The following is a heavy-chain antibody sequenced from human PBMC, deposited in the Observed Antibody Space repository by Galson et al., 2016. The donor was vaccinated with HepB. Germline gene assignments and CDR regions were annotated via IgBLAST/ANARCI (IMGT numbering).Heavy chain of an antibody. CDR1: GGSISSYY. D-gene: IGHD3/OR15-3a*01. CDR3: VRSQVRFLDWLSPLAMDV. V-gene: IGHV4-59*01. Sequence: SETLSPTCTVSGGSISSYYWTCTRQPPGKGLEWIGYIYYSGSTNYNPSLTSRVTISVDTSKNQFSLKLRSLTAADTAVYYCVRSQVRFLDWLSPLAMDVWGQGTTVTVSS. CDR2: IYYSGST. J-gene: IGHJ6*02.